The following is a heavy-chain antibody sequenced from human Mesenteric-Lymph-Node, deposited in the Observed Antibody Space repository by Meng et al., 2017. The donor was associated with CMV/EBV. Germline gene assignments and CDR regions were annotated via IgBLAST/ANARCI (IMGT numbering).Heavy chain of an antibody. J-gene: IGHJ6*02. Sequence: SVKVSCKASGGTFSSYAISWVRQAPGQGLEWMGGIIPIFGTANYAQKFQGRVTITTDESTSTAYMGLSSLRSEDTAVYYCARGRQQYYYGMDVWGQGTTVTVSS. D-gene: IGHD6-13*01. CDR1: GGTFSSYA. CDR2: IIPIFGTA. CDR3: ARGRQQYYYGMDV. V-gene: IGHV1-69*05.